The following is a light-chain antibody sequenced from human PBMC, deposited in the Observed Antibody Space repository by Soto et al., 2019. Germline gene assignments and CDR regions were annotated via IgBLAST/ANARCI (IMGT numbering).Light chain of an antibody. CDR2: DVS. CDR3: QQSNQWPWK. V-gene: IGKV3-15*01. J-gene: IGKJ1*01. CDR1: QAIRSD. Sequence: EIVMTQSPVALSVSPGERATLSCRASQAIRSDLAWYQQKPGQAPRLLISDVSTRATGIPARFSGSGSGPAFTLTTSRLQSEDFAVYYCQQSNQWPWKFGQGTTVDIK.